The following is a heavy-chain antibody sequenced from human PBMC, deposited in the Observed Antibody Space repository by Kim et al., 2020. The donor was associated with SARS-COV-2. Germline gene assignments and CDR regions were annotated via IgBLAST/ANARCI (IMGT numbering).Heavy chain of an antibody. Sequence: GGSLRLSCAASGFTFSSYWMHWVRQAPGKGLVWVSRINNDGSSTNYADSVKGRFTISRDNAKNTLYLQMNSLRAEDTAVYHCARDCRRTSCYDYYYGLDVWGQGTTVTVSS. CDR2: INNDGSST. V-gene: IGHV3-74*01. D-gene: IGHD2-2*01. CDR3: ARDCRRTSCYDYYYGLDV. J-gene: IGHJ6*02. CDR1: GFTFSSYW.